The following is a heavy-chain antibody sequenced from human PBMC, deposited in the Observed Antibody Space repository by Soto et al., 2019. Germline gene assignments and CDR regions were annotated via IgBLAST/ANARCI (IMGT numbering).Heavy chain of an antibody. Sequence: GGSLRLSCAASGFTFSSYGMHWVRQAPGKGPEWVAVISYDGSNKYYADSVKGRFTISRDNSKNTLYLQMNSLRAEDTAVYYCAKEYNWNYLHYYYGMDVWGQGTTVTVSS. CDR3: AKEYNWNYLHYYYGMDV. CDR1: GFTFSSYG. CDR2: ISYDGSNK. V-gene: IGHV3-30*18. D-gene: IGHD1-7*01. J-gene: IGHJ6*02.